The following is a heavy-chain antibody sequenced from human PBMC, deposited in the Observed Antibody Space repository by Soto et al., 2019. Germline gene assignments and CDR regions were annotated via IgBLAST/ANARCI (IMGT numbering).Heavy chain of an antibody. V-gene: IGHV4-4*02. CDR3: ASFAPSYGSGSLYYYYYGMDV. CDR1: DGSISSSNW. Sequence: QVQLQESGPGLVKPLGTLSLTCAVSDGSISSSNWWSWVRQPPGKGLEWIGEIYHSGSTNYNPSLKSRVTISVDKSKNQFSLKLSSVTAADTAVYYCASFAPSYGSGSLYYYYYGMDVWGQGTTVTVSS. D-gene: IGHD3-10*01. CDR2: IYHSGST. J-gene: IGHJ6*02.